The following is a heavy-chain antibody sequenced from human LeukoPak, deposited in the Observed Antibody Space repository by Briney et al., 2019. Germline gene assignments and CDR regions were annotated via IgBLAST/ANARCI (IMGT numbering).Heavy chain of an antibody. V-gene: IGHV4-59*08. D-gene: IGHD6-13*01. CDR1: GGSISSYY. Sequence: SETLSLTCTVSGGSISSYYWSWIRQPPGKGLEWIGYIYYSGSTNHNPSLKSRVTISVDTSKNQFSLKLSSVTAADTAVYYCARTIAAAGYYFDSWGQGVLVTVSS. CDR2: IYYSGST. J-gene: IGHJ4*02. CDR3: ARTIAAAGYYFDS.